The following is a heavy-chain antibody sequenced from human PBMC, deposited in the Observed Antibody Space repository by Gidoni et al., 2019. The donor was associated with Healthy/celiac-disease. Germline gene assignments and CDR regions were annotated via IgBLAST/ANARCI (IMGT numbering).Heavy chain of an antibody. V-gene: IGHV1-18*01. J-gene: IGHJ4*02. CDR3: ARDLSSSWFDY. D-gene: IGHD6-6*01. CDR1: RYTFTSYG. Sequence: QLQLVPSGPEVKKPGASVKASCKPSRYTFTSYGISWVRQAPGQGLEWMGWISAYNGNTNYAQKLQGRVTMTTDTSTSTAYMELRSLRSDDTAVYYCARDLSSSWFDYWGQGTLVTVSS. CDR2: ISAYNGNT.